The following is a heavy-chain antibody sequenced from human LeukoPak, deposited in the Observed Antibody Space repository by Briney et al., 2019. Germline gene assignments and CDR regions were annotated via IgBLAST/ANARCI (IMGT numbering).Heavy chain of an antibody. Sequence: GSLRLSCAASGFTVSGNYIIWIRQPPGEGLEWVMYIYYSGSAKYNPSLKSRVTISVDTSKNQFSLKLSSVTAADTAVYYCARGASIAAADWFDPWGQGTLVTVSS. J-gene: IGHJ5*02. V-gene: IGHV4-59*02. D-gene: IGHD6-13*01. CDR1: GFTVSGNY. CDR3: ARGASIAAADWFDP. CDR2: IYYSGSA.